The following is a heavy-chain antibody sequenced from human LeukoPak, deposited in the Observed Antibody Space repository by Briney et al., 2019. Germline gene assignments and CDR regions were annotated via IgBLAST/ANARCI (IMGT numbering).Heavy chain of an antibody. J-gene: IGHJ6*02. CDR2: IYYSGST. CDR1: GGSISSSSYY. D-gene: IGHD1-7*01. V-gene: IGHV4-39*07. Sequence: PSETLSLTCTVSGGSISSSSYYWGWIRQPPGKGLEWIGSIYYSGSTYYNPSLKSRVTISVDTSKNQFSLKLSSVTAADTAVYYCARDAELAAPYGMDVWGQGTTVTVSS. CDR3: ARDAELAAPYGMDV.